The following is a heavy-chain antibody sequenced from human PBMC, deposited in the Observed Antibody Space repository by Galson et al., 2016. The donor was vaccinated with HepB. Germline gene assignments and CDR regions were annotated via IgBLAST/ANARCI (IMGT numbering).Heavy chain of an antibody. CDR1: GYTFTSYG. CDR3: ARDVQYRFDS. J-gene: IGHJ4*02. D-gene: IGHD2/OR15-2a*01. CDR2: ISAYNGNT. V-gene: IGHV1-18*01. Sequence: SVKVFCKASGYTFTSYGISWVRQAPGQGLEWMGWISAYNGNTKYAQKFQGGLTLTTDSSTTTAYMELRSLRVDDTALYYCARDVQYRFDSWGQGTLVTVSS.